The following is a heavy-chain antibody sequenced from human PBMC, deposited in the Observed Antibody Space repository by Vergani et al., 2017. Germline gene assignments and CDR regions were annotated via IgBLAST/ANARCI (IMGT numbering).Heavy chain of an antibody. Sequence: QVQLQESGPGLVKPSETLSLTFTVSGCSIRSSSYYWGWIRQPPGMGLEWIRSLYYSGSTYYNPSLKSRVTISVDTSKTQFSLKLSSVTAAATAVYYCASPHRMAAAAISRSRFARGSQRSLVTLP. V-gene: IGHV4-39*01. J-gene: IGHJ5*02. CDR2: LYYSGST. CDR3: ASPHRMAAAAISRSRFAR. CDR1: GCSIRSSSYY. D-gene: IGHD2-2*01.